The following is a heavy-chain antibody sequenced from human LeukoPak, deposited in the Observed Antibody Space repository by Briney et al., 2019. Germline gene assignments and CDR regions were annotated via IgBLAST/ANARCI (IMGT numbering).Heavy chain of an antibody. Sequence: GGSLRLSCAASGFTFDDYAMHWVRQAPGKGLEWVSGISWNSGSIGYADSVKGRFTISGDNAKNSLYLQMNSLRAEDTALYYCAKMGSSGWRSYYYYGMDVWGQGTTVTVSS. D-gene: IGHD6-19*01. CDR2: ISWNSGSI. CDR3: AKMGSSGWRSYYYYGMDV. V-gene: IGHV3-9*01. CDR1: GFTFDDYA. J-gene: IGHJ6*02.